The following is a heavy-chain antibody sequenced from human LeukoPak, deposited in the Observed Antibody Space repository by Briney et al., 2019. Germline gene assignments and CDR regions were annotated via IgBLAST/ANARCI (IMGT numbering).Heavy chain of an antibody. CDR2: IYTSGST. J-gene: IGHJ2*01. CDR3: AREGWGSSGWYRYFDL. Sequence: PSETLSLTCTVSGGSFSSGSYYWSWIRQPAGRGLEWIGRIYTSGSTNYNPSLKSRVTISVDTSKNQFSLKLSSVTAADTAVYYCAREGWGSSGWYRYFDLWGRGTLVTVSS. V-gene: IGHV4-61*02. CDR1: GGSFSSGSYY. D-gene: IGHD6-19*01.